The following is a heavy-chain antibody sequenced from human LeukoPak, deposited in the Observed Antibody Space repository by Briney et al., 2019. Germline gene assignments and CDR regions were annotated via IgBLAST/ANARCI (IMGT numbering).Heavy chain of an antibody. V-gene: IGHV3-9*01. CDR1: GFTFDDYA. CDR2: ISWNSGSI. Sequence: PGGSLRLSCAASGFTFDDYAMHWVRQALGKGLEWVSGISWNSGSIGYADSVKGRFTISRDNSKNTLYLQMNSLRAEDTAVYYCAAPLYYYDSSGYYPLFDYWGQGTLVTVSS. D-gene: IGHD3-22*01. J-gene: IGHJ4*02. CDR3: AAPLYYYDSSGYYPLFDY.